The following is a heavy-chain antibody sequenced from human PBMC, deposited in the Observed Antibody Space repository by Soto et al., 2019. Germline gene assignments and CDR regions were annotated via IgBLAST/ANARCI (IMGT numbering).Heavy chain of an antibody. J-gene: IGHJ3*02. V-gene: IGHV1-69*13. CDR1: GGTFSSYA. CDR2: IIPIFGTA. Sequence: SVKVSCKASGGTFSSYAISWVRQAPGQGLGWMGGIIPIFGTANYAQKFQGRVTITADESTSTAYMELSSLRSEDTAVYYCARDQGATVPGAFDIWGQGTMVTVSS. D-gene: IGHD4-17*01. CDR3: ARDQGATVPGAFDI.